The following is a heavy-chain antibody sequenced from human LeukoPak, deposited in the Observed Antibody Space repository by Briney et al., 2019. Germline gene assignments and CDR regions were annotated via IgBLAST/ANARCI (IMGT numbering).Heavy chain of an antibody. J-gene: IGHJ4*02. D-gene: IGHD6-19*01. CDR1: GFTFSSYG. CDR2: ISYDGSNK. CDR3: ATSPGIAVAGFQYYFDY. V-gene: IGHV3-30*03. Sequence: PGRSLRLSCAASGFTFSSYGMHWVRQAPGKGLEWVAVISYDGSNKYYADSVKGRFTISRDNSKNTLYLQMNSLRAEGTAVYYCATSPGIAVAGFQYYFDYWGQGTLVTVSS.